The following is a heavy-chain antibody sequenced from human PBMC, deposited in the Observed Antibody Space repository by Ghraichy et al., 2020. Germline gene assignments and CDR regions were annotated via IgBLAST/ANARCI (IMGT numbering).Heavy chain of an antibody. CDR2: ISTDGGRT. D-gene: IGHD2-2*01. Sequence: GGSLRLSCAASGFTFSHYAMHWVRQAPGQGLEYVSAISTDGGRTYYADSVKGRFTISRDNSKNTLYLKMGSLRAEDAAVYYCARGQGYCTSTLCYGDYFDYWGQGTLVTVSP. V-gene: IGHV3-64*02. CDR1: GFTFSHYA. J-gene: IGHJ4*02. CDR3: ARGQGYCTSTLCYGDYFDY.